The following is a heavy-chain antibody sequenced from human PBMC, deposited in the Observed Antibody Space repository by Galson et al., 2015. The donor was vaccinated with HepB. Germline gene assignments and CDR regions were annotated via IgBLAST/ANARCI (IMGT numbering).Heavy chain of an antibody. CDR3: ARVPRDHYCSSTGCNYYYYYMDV. J-gene: IGHJ6*03. D-gene: IGHD2-2*01. CDR1: GGPISSGSYY. V-gene: IGHV4-61*02. Sequence: TLSLTCTVSGGPISSGSYYWSWIRQPAGKGLEWIGRIYTSGGTNFNPSLKSRVTMSVDTSKNQFSLKLRSVTAADTAVYYCARVPRDHYCSSTGCNYYYYYMDVWGKGTTVTVSS. CDR2: IYTSGGT.